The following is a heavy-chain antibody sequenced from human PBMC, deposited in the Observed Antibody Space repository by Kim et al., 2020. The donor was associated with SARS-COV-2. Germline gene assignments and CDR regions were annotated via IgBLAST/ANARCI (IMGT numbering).Heavy chain of an antibody. D-gene: IGHD3-9*01. CDR2: ISYDGSNK. J-gene: IGHJ4*02. Sequence: GGSLRLSCAASGFTFSSYAMHWVRQAPGKGLEWVAVISYDGSNKYYADSVKGRFTISRDNSKNTLYLQMNSLRAEDTAVYYCARVPHYDILTGSFDYWGQGTLVTVSS. CDR3: ARVPHYDILTGSFDY. V-gene: IGHV3-30-3*01. CDR1: GFTFSSYA.